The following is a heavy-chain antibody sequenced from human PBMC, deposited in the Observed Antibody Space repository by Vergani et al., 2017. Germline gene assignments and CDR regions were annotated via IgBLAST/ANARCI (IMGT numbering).Heavy chain of an antibody. D-gene: IGHD2-15*01. CDR3: ARVSWDGVVDSI. CDR1: GGSISSYY. Sequence: QVQLQESGPGLVKPSETLSLTCTVSGGSISSYYWSWIRQPPGKGLEWIGYIYYSGSTYYNPSLKSRVTISVDTSKNQFSLKLSSVTAADTAVYYCARVSWDGVVDSIWGQGTLVTVSS. CDR2: IYYSGST. V-gene: IGHV4-59*06. J-gene: IGHJ4*02.